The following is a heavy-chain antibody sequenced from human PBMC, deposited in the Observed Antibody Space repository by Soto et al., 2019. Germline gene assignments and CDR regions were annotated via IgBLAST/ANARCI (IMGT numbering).Heavy chain of an antibody. CDR2: IVPMFGTS. CDR3: NRGSEYDFWSGYL. CDR1: GGTSTRYA. J-gene: IGHJ4*02. V-gene: IGHV1-69*06. Sequence: QERLVQSGAEVMKPGSSVKGSCKVTGGTSTRYAINWVRQAPGQGLERMGGIVPMFGTSKYAQKFQGRVTITADTSTNIAYMELRSLRSEDTAVYYCNRGSEYDFWSGYLWGQGTLVSVSS. D-gene: IGHD3-3*01.